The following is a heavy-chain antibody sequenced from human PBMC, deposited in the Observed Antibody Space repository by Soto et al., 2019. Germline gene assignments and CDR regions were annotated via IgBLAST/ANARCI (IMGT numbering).Heavy chain of an antibody. Sequence: QVQLVQSGAEVKKPGASVKVSCKASGYTFTSYDINWVRQATGQGLEWMGWMNPNSGNTGYAQKFQGRVTMTRNTSISTAYMELSSLRSEDTAVYYFARGSYYYDFWSGPYPFDYWGQGTLVTVSS. CDR3: ARGSYYYDFWSGPYPFDY. D-gene: IGHD3-3*01. J-gene: IGHJ4*02. CDR2: MNPNSGNT. V-gene: IGHV1-8*01. CDR1: GYTFTSYD.